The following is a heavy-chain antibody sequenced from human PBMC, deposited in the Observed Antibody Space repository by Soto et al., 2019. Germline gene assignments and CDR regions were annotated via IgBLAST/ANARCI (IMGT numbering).Heavy chain of an antibody. V-gene: IGHV1-2*02. Sequence: QVQLVQSGAEVKKPGASVKISCKTSGDTFSHYYIHWVRQAPGQGLEWMGWINPNSGGTKYAPKFQGGVTMTRDTSITTAYMELSRLRSGDTAVYYCAREPATAKPEGVDFWGQGTLVTVSS. CDR1: GDTFSHYY. CDR3: AREPATAKPEGVDF. D-gene: IGHD1-1*01. J-gene: IGHJ4*02. CDR2: INPNSGGT.